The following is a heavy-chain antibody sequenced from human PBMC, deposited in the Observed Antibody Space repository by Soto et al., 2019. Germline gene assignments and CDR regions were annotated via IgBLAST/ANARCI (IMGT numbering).Heavy chain of an antibody. Sequence: SETLSLTCAVYGVSFSGYYWSWIRQPPGKGLEWIGEINHSGSTNYNPSLKSRVTISVDTSKNQFSLKLSSVTAADTAVYYCARGSSSWYGGDFDYWGQGTLVTVSS. CDR2: INHSGST. J-gene: IGHJ4*02. V-gene: IGHV4-34*01. D-gene: IGHD6-13*01. CDR3: ARGSSSWYGGDFDY. CDR1: GVSFSGYY.